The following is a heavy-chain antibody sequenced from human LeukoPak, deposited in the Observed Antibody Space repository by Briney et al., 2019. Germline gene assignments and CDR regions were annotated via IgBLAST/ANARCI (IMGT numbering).Heavy chain of an antibody. V-gene: IGHV1-18*01. J-gene: IGHJ5*02. CDR2: ISAYNGNT. CDR3: ARDSDIVVVPAAMENWFDP. Sequence: ASVKVSCKASGYTFTSYGISWVRQAPGQGLEWMGWISAYNGNTNYAQKLQGRVTMTTDTSTSTAYMELRSLRSDDTAVYYCARDSDIVVVPAAMENWFDPWGRGTLVTVSS. CDR1: GYTFTSYG. D-gene: IGHD2-2*01.